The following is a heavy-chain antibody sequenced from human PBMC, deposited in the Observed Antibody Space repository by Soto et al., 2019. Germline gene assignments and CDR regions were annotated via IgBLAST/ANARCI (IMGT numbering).Heavy chain of an antibody. CDR2: IYYSGST. J-gene: IGHJ5*02. V-gene: IGHV4-61*01. CDR1: GGSVSSGSYY. D-gene: IGHD3-10*01. CDR3: ARGGSITMVRGVPTPYNWFDP. Sequence: SETLSLTCTVSGGSVSSGSYYWSWIRQPPGKGLEWIGYIYYSGSTNYNPSLKSRVTISVVTSKNQFSLKLSSVTAADTAVYYCARGGSITMVRGVPTPYNWFDPWGRGTLVTVSS.